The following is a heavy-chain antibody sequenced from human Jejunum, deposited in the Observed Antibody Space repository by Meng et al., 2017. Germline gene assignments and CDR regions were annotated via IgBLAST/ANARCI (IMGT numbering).Heavy chain of an antibody. Sequence: GESLMISCAASGFAFSTYWMSWVRQAPGKGPEWVGNIKKDGGDKYYVDSVKGRFIVSRDNAKNSLYLQMNNLRAEDTAVYHCVTSRNITMFRGVIGHFYYGMDVWGPGTTVTVSS. CDR3: VTSRNITMFRGVIGHFYYGMDV. V-gene: IGHV3-7*01. CDR1: GFAFSTYW. J-gene: IGHJ6*02. CDR2: IKKDGGDK. D-gene: IGHD3-10*01.